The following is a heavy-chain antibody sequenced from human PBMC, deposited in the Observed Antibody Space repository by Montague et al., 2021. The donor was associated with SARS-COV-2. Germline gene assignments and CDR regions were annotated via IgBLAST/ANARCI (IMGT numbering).Heavy chain of an antibody. Sequence: SETLSLTCAVYGGSFSGYNWSWIRQPPGKGLEWLGEINHSGSTNYNPSLKSRVTISVDTSKNQFSLKLSSVTAADTAVYYCARVRYYGSGTSLGMDVWGQGTTVTVSS. CDR2: INHSGST. CDR3: ARVRYYGSGTSLGMDV. CDR1: GGSFSGYN. V-gene: IGHV4-34*01. D-gene: IGHD3-10*01. J-gene: IGHJ6*02.